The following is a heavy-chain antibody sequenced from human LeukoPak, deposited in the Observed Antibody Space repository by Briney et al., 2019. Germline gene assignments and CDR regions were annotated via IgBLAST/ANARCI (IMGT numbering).Heavy chain of an antibody. CDR3: AKDGRGWSSIDY. V-gene: IGHV3-23*01. J-gene: IGHJ4*02. Sequence: GGSLRLSCAASGFTFSSYDMSWVRQAPGKGLEWVSAISGSGGSTYYADSVKGRFTISRDNSKNTLYLQMNSLRAEDTAVYYCAKDGRGWSSIDYWGQGTLVTVSS. CDR1: GFTFSSYD. CDR2: ISGSGGST. D-gene: IGHD6-19*01.